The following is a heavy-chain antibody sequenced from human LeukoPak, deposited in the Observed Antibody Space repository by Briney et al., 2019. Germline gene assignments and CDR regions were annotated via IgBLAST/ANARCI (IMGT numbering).Heavy chain of an antibody. CDR2: ISSSSSTI. V-gene: IGHV3-48*01. CDR1: GFTFSSYS. CDR3: AKRIATAGRHYFDN. Sequence: GGSLRLSCAASGFTFSSYSMNWVRQAPGKGLEWVSYISSSSSTIHYADSVKGRFTISRDNAKNSLYLQMNSLRAEDTAVYYCAKRIATAGRHYFDNWGQGTLVTVSS. D-gene: IGHD6-13*01. J-gene: IGHJ4*02.